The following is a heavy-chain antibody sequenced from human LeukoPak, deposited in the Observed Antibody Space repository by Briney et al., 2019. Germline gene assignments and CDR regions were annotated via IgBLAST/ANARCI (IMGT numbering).Heavy chain of an antibody. Sequence: GGSLRLSCAASGFTFSRYWMSWVRQTPGKGLEWVANIKQDGNEKYYMDSVKGRFAISRDNAKNSLYLQMNSLRAEDTAVYYCASQHCSSTTCYTDAFDIWGQGTMVTVSS. CDR2: IKQDGNEK. V-gene: IGHV3-7*01. CDR1: GFTFSRYW. CDR3: ASQHCSSTTCYTDAFDI. J-gene: IGHJ3*02. D-gene: IGHD2-2*02.